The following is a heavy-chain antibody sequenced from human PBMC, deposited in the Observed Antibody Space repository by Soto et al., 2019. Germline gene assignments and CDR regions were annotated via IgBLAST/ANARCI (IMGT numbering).Heavy chain of an antibody. CDR1: GGTFSSYA. D-gene: IGHD5-18*01. Sequence: SVKVSCKASGGTFSSYAISWVRQAPGQGLEWMGGIIPIFGTANYAQKFQGRVTITADESTSTAYMELSSLRSEDTAVYYCASGIVDTAMVPFDYWGQGTLVTVSS. CDR2: IIPIFGTA. J-gene: IGHJ4*02. CDR3: ASGIVDTAMVPFDY. V-gene: IGHV1-69*13.